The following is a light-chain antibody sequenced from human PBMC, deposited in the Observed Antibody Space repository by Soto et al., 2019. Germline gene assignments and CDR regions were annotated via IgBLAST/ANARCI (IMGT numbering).Light chain of an antibody. CDR2: WAA. CDR3: HQYLTTPLT. CDR1: QSVLYSSNNKNY. V-gene: IGKV4-1*01. Sequence: DIVMTQSPDSLAVSLGERATINCKSSQSVLYSSNNKNYLGWYQQKAGQPPKLLIYWAATRESGVPDRFSGSGSGTDFTLTISSLQAEDVAVYYCHQYLTTPLTFGGGTKVDIK. J-gene: IGKJ4*01.